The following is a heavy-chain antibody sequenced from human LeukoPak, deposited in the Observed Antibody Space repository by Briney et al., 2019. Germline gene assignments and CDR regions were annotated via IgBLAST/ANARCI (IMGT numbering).Heavy chain of an antibody. V-gene: IGHV1-69*04. D-gene: IGHD6-13*01. CDR3: ARGIAAAGTLFYYYYGMDV. CDR1: GGTFSSYA. Sequence: SVKVSCKASGGTFSSYAISWVRQAPGQGLEWTGRIIPILGIANYAQKFQGRVTITADKSTSTAYMELSSLRSEDTAVYYCARGIAAAGTLFYYYYGMDVWGQGTTVTVSS. CDR2: IIPILGIA. J-gene: IGHJ6*02.